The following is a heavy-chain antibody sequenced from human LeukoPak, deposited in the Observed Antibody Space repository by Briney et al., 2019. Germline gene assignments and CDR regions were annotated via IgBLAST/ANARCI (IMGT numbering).Heavy chain of an antibody. Sequence: PGGSLRLSCAASGFTFSTYGMHWVRQAPGKGLEWVSGINWNGGSTGYVDSVKGRFTVSRDNAKNSLYLQMNSLRAEDTALYYCARVRGSGDILTGYYFFDYWGQGTLVTVSS. CDR3: ARVRGSGDILTGYYFFDY. D-gene: IGHD3-9*01. V-gene: IGHV3-20*04. CDR1: GFTFSTYG. J-gene: IGHJ4*02. CDR2: INWNGGST.